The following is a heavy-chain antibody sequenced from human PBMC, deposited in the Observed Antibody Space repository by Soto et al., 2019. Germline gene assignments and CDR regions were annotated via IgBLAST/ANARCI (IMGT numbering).Heavy chain of an antibody. D-gene: IGHD3-3*01. Sequence: QVQLVESGGDLVKRGGSLRLSCAASGYTFSDYYMSWIRQAPGKGQEWISYIDTSSTKIYYADSVKGRFTISRDKAKNSLYLEMNILSDEDTAVYYCASHYDMWSGYLSPVDYWGQGTLVTVSS. CDR3: ASHYDMWSGYLSPVDY. CDR1: GYTFSDYY. J-gene: IGHJ4*02. CDR2: IDTSSTKI. V-gene: IGHV3-11*01.